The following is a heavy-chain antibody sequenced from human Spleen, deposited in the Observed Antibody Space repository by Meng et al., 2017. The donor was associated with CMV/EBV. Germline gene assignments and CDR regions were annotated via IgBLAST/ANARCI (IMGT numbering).Heavy chain of an antibody. Sequence: GESLKISCTASGFMLRRYWMTWVRQAPGKGLEWVANINEDGSERHYVDSVRGRFTISRDNAKNSLYLQMNSLRAEDTAVYYCASTGTIFGSDYWGQGTLVTVSS. V-gene: IGHV3-7*01. D-gene: IGHD3-3*01. CDR3: ASTGTIFGSDY. J-gene: IGHJ4*02. CDR1: GFMLRRYW. CDR2: INEDGSER.